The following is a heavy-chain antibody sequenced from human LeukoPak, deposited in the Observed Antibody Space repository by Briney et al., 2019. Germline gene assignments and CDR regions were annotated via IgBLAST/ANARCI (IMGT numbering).Heavy chain of an antibody. V-gene: IGHV3-30*04. D-gene: IGHD4/OR15-4a*01. CDR3: GREGASLHYHLLYRDV. J-gene: IGHJ6*03. CDR2: VSADGRTE. Sequence: GGSLRLSCAASSFGFSDHALHWVPQAPGSGLEWVALVSADGRTENYANSVRGRFTISRENSKHTLNLQMNSLRTGDTAVYNCGREGASLHYHLLYRDVWGKGTTVTVSS. CDR1: SFGFSDHA.